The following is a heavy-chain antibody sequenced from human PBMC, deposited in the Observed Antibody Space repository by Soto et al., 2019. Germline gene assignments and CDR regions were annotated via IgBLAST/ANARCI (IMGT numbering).Heavy chain of an antibody. D-gene: IGHD2-2*01. CDR1: GFTFSSYS. CDR3: ARDMAATSFDY. V-gene: IGHV3-21*01. J-gene: IGHJ4*02. Sequence: EVQLGESGGGLVKPGWSLRLSCAASGFTFSSYSMNWVRQAPGKGLEWVSSISSSSSYIYYADSVKGRFTISRDNGKNSLYLQMNSLRAEDTAVYYCARDMAATSFDYWGQGTLVTVSS. CDR2: ISSSSSYI.